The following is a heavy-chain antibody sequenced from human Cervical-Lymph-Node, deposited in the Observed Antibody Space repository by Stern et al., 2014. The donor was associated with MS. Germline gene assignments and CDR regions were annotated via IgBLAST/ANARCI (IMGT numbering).Heavy chain of an antibody. D-gene: IGHD3-10*01. CDR2: VNTNTGNA. CDR3: AREAVAHHYGSGSYYK. CDR1: GYTFTKFP. J-gene: IGHJ4*02. V-gene: IGHV7-4-1*02. Sequence: QVQLVQSESELKKPGASVSISCKASGYTFTKFPLNWVRQAPGQGLEWMGWVNTNTGNATYAQAFRGRFVFALDASVSTAFLHISVLKSEDTAVYFCAREAVAHHYGSGSYYKWGQGTLVTVSS.